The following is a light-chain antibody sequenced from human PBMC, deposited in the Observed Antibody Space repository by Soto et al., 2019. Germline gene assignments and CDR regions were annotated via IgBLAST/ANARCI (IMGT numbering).Light chain of an antibody. Sequence: EIVMTQSPATLSVSTGERVTLSCRARQSVGRNLAWYQQKPGQAPRLLIYGASTRATGIPARFSGSGSETEFTLTISSLQAEDSAVYFCQQYNNWPTWTFGQGTKVDI. CDR2: GAS. CDR1: QSVGRN. J-gene: IGKJ1*01. CDR3: QQYNNWPTWT. V-gene: IGKV3-15*01.